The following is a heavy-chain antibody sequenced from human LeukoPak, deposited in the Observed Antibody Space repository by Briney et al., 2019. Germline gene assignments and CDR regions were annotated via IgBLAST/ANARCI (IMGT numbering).Heavy chain of an antibody. Sequence: SETLSLTCTVSGASVRGYYWSWIRQPPGKGLEWIGEINHSGSTNYNPSLKSRVTISVDTSKNQFSLKLSSVTAADTAVYYCARLTKNYMDVWGKGTTVTVSS. CDR2: INHSGST. D-gene: IGHD3-9*01. V-gene: IGHV4-34*01. J-gene: IGHJ6*03. CDR3: ARLTKNYMDV. CDR1: GASVRGYY.